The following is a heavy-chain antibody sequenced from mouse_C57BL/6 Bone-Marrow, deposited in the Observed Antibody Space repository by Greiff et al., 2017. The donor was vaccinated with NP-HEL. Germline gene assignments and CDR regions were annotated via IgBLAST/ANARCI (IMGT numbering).Heavy chain of an antibody. CDR3: ARWGTTVAAMDY. CDR1: GYTFTNYW. CDR2: IYPGGGYT. V-gene: IGHV1-63*01. Sequence: VQLQQSGAELVRPGTSVKMSCKASGYTFTNYWIGWAKPRPGHGLEWIGDIYPGGGYTNYNEKFKGKATLTADKSSSTAYMQFSSLTSEDSAIYYCARWGTTVAAMDYWGQGTSVTVSS. D-gene: IGHD1-1*01. J-gene: IGHJ4*01.